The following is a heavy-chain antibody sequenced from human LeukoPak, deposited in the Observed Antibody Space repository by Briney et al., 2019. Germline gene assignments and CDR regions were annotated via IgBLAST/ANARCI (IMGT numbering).Heavy chain of an antibody. D-gene: IGHD5-18*01. CDR1: GFTFSSYA. J-gene: IGHJ3*02. V-gene: IGHV3-30*04. CDR3: ARGDDKAWIQLWFAFWGAFDI. CDR2: ISYDGSNK. Sequence: GRSLRLSCAASGFTFSSYAMHWVRQAPGKGLEWVAVISYDGSNKYYADSVKGRFTISRDNSKNTLYLQMNSLRAEDTAVYYCARGDDKAWIQLWFAFWGAFDIWGQGTMVTVSS.